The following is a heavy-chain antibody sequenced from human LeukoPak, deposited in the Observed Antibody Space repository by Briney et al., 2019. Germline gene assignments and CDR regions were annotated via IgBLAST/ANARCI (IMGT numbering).Heavy chain of an antibody. D-gene: IGHD4-17*01. CDR3: AREYGDSLYYYGMDV. Sequence: PGRSLRLSCAASGFTLSSYAMHWVRQAPGKGLEWVAVISYDGSNKYYADSVKGRFTISRDNSKNTLYLQMNSLRAEDTAVYYCAREYGDSLYYYGMDVWGQGTTVTVSS. J-gene: IGHJ6*02. V-gene: IGHV3-30-3*01. CDR2: ISYDGSNK. CDR1: GFTLSSYA.